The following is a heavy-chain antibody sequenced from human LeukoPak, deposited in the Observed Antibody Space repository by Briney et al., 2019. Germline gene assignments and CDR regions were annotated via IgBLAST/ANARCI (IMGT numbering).Heavy chain of an antibody. CDR2: ISYDGSNK. V-gene: IGHV3-30*04. CDR1: GFTFSSYA. J-gene: IGHJ4*02. Sequence: QPGRSLRLSCAASGFTFSSYAMHWVRQAPGKGLEWVAVISYDGSNKYYADSVKGRFTISRDNSKNTLYLQMNSLRAEDTAVYYCARDQQWLVQGRGPVFDYWGQGTLVTVSS. D-gene: IGHD6-19*01. CDR3: ARDQQWLVQGRGPVFDY.